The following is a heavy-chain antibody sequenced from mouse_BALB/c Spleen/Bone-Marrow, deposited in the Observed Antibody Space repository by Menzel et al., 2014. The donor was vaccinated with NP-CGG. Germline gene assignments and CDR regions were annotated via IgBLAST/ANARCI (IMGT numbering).Heavy chain of an antibody. Sequence: EVMLVESGGGLVQPGGSLKLSCAASGFDFSRYWMSWARPAPGKGLEWIGEINPDSSTINYTPSLKDKFIISRDNAKNTLYLQMSKVRSEDTALYYCASLHYYGFFAYWGQGTLVTVSA. CDR2: INPDSSTI. D-gene: IGHD1-2*01. CDR3: ASLHYYGFFAY. J-gene: IGHJ3*01. V-gene: IGHV4-1*02. CDR1: GFDFSRYW.